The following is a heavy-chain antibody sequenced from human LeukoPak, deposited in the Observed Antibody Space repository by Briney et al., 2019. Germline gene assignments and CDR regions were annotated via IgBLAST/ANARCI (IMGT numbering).Heavy chain of an antibody. D-gene: IGHD3-10*01. CDR1: GYSLSNYG. Sequence: GRSLRLSCAASGYSLSNYGMHWVRQAPGKGLEWVAVIWYDGGNKYYGGSVKGRFTISRDTSKNTLYLQMNSLRAEDTAVYYCANGPDPYYYGSGSYYNGFDYWGQGTLVTVSS. CDR3: ANGPDPYYYGSGSYYNGFDY. J-gene: IGHJ4*02. V-gene: IGHV3-33*06. CDR2: IWYDGGNK.